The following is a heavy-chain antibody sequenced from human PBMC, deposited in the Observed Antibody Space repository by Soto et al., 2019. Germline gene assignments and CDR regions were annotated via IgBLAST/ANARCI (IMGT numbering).Heavy chain of an antibody. V-gene: IGHV1-2*02. J-gene: IGHJ3*02. Sequence: ASVKVSCKASGYTFTGYYMHWVRQAPGQGLEWMGWINPNSGGTNYAQKFQGRVTMTRDTSISTAYMELSRLRSDDTAVYYCGRGRQLWSVFDIWGKGTMVTVSS. D-gene: IGHD5-18*01. CDR1: GYTFTGYY. CDR3: GRGRQLWSVFDI. CDR2: INPNSGGT.